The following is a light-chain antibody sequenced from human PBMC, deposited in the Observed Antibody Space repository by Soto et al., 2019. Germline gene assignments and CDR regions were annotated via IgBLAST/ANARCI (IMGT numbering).Light chain of an antibody. V-gene: IGLV1-44*01. CDR1: SSNIGSNT. CDR2: TNN. Sequence: QSVLTQPPSASGTPGQRVSISCSGSSSNIGSNTVNWYQQLPGTAPKLLIYTNNQRPSGVPDRFSGSKSGTSASLAISGLRSVDEADYYCATWDDSLNDVVFGGGTKVTVL. J-gene: IGLJ2*01. CDR3: ATWDDSLNDVV.